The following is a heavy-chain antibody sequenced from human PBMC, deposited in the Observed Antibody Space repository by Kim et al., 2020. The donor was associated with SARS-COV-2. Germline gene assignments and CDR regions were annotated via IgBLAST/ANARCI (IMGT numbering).Heavy chain of an antibody. J-gene: IGHJ5*02. CDR3: ARDPNDSYSSSGYDTNWFDP. CDR2: ISSSGSTI. Sequence: GGSLRLSCAASGFTFSDYYMSWIRQAPGKGLEWVSYISSSGSTIYYADSVKGRFTISRDNAKNSLYLQMNSLRAEDTAVYYCARDPNDSYSSSGYDTNWFDPWGQGTLVTVSS. D-gene: IGHD6-13*01. V-gene: IGHV3-11*01. CDR1: GFTFSDYY.